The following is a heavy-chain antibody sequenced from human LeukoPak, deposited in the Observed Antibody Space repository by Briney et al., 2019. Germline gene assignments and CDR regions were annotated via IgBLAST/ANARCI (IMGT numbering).Heavy chain of an antibody. CDR1: GFAFSTYA. D-gene: IGHD3-10*01. V-gene: IGHV3-23*01. CDR2: ISGSGGST. J-gene: IGHJ3*02. CDR3: ARDARYYYGSGRPHAFDI. Sequence: GGSLRLSCAASGFAFSTYAMSWVRQAPGKGLEWVSAISGSGGSTYYADSVKGRFTISRDNSKNTPYLQMNSLRAEDTAVYYCARDARYYYGSGRPHAFDIWGQGTMVTVSS.